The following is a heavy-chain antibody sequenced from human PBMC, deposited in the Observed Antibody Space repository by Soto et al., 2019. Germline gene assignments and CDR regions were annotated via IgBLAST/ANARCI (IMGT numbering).Heavy chain of an antibody. J-gene: IGHJ4*02. CDR3: ARVQRASGTYYVYFDY. D-gene: IGHD1-26*01. Sequence: PGGSLRLSCAASGFTFGYHTMHWVRQAPGKGLEWVSSISSSSSYIYYADSVKGRFTTSRDNAKNSLYLQMNSLRAEDTAVYYCARVQRASGTYYVYFDYWGQGTLVTVSS. CDR2: ISSSSSYI. CDR1: GFTFGYHT. V-gene: IGHV3-21*01.